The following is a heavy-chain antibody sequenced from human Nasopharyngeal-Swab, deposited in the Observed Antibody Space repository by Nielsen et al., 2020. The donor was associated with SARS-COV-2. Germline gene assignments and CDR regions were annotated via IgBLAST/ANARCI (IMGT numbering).Heavy chain of an antibody. J-gene: IGHJ3*02. CDR1: AGSISSSY. D-gene: IGHD2-15*01. Sequence: SETLSLTCTVSAGSISSSYCSWIRQPPGKGLEWIGYIYYSGSTNYNPSLKSRVTISVDTSKNQFSLKLSSVTAADTAVYYCARDPGAHGGAFDIWGQGTMVTVSS. CDR3: ARDPGAHGGAFDI. CDR2: IYYSGST. V-gene: IGHV4-59*01.